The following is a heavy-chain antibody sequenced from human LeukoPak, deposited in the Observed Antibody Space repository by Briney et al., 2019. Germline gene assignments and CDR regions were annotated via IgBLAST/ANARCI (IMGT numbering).Heavy chain of an antibody. J-gene: IGHJ4*02. D-gene: IGHD6-13*01. V-gene: IGHV4-59*01. Sequence: ASETLSLTCAVYGGSFSGYYWSWIRQPPGKGLEWIGYIYSSGSTNYNPSLKSRVTISVDTSKNQFSLKLNSVTAADTAVYYCARVGGWYSSSWYFDYWGQGTLVTVSS. CDR1: GGSFSGYY. CDR3: ARVGGWYSSSWYFDY. CDR2: IYSSGST.